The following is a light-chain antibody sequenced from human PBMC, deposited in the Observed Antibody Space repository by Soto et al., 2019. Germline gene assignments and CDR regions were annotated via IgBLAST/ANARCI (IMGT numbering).Light chain of an antibody. CDR2: EAS. J-gene: IGKJ2*01. CDR3: QQRSDWPPL. V-gene: IGKV3-11*01. CDR1: QSVSSH. Sequence: EIVLTQSPATLSLSPGERATLSCRVSQSVSSHLAWYQQKPGQAPRLLIYEASNRATGIPARFSGSGSETDFTLTISSLEPEDFAVYYCQQRSDWPPLFGQGTKLEIK.